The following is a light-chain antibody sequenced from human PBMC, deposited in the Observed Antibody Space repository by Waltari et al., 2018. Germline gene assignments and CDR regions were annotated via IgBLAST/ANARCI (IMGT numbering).Light chain of an antibody. J-gene: IGLJ1*01. V-gene: IGLV2-14*01. CDR3: SSYTSSSTQ. CDR2: DVS. Sequence: QSALTQPASVSGSPGQSITISCTGTSSDVGGYNYVPWYQQPPGKAPKLMIYDVSNRPSGVSNRFSGSKSGNTASLTISGLQAEDEADYYCSSYTSSSTQFGTGTKVTVL. CDR1: SSDVGGYNY.